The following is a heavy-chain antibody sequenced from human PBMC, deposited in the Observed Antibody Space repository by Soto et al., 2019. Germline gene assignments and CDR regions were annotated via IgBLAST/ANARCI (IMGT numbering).Heavy chain of an antibody. D-gene: IGHD5-18*01. CDR1: GFAFSSYG. V-gene: IGHV3-30*03. CDR3: VSDRGYGHASVPYS. J-gene: IGHJ4*02. CDR2: ISYDGSLQ. Sequence: QAQLVEPGGGVVQPGRSLRLSCAASGFAFSSYGMHWVRQAPGTGLEWLAVISYDGSLQHYADSVKGRFPISRDNSKNMVLLQMSSLRAEDTAVYYCVSDRGYGHASVPYSWGQGTLVSVSS.